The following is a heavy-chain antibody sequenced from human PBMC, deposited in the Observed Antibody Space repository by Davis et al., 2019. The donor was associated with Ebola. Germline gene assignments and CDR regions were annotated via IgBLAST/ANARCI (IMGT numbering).Heavy chain of an antibody. CDR3: AGGESGWDASDI. Sequence: GESLKISCAASGFTFSNYIMNWVRQAPGKGLEWVSYISSSSSTIYYADSVKGRFTVSRDNAKNSLSLQMNNLRAEDTAVYYCAGGESGWDASDIWGRGTMVTVSS. J-gene: IGHJ3*02. D-gene: IGHD6-19*01. CDR2: ISSSSSTI. V-gene: IGHV3-48*04. CDR1: GFTFSNYI.